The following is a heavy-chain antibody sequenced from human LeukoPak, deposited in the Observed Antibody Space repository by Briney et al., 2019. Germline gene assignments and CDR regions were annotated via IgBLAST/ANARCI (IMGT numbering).Heavy chain of an antibody. CDR2: IYYSGST. D-gene: IGHD2-2*01. V-gene: IGHV4-59*01. J-gene: IGHJ6*03. Sequence: SETLSLTCTVSGVSISSYYWSWIRQPPGKGLEWLGYIYYSGSTNYNPSLKSRVTISVDTSKDQFSLKLSSVTAADTAVYYCARDRGLVVPAAIGYYYYMDVWGKGTTVTVSS. CDR1: GVSISSYY. CDR3: ARDRGLVVPAAIGYYYYMDV.